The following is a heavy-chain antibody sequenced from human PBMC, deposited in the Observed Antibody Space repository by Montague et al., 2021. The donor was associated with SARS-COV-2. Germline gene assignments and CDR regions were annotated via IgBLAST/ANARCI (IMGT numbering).Heavy chain of an antibody. J-gene: IGHJ6*02. CDR1: GGSISSYY. D-gene: IGHD2-21*02. Sequence: SETLSLTCTVSGGSISSYYWSWIRQPPGKGLEWIGYIYYSGSTNYNPSLKSRVTISVDTSKNQFSLKLSSVTAADTAVYYCARHPRGYCSRYGLDVWGQGTTVTVSS. CDR2: IYYSGST. CDR3: ARHPRGYCSRYGLDV. V-gene: IGHV4-59*08.